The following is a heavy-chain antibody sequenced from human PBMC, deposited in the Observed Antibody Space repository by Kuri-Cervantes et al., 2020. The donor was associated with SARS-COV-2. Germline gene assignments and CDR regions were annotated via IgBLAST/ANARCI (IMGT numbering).Heavy chain of an antibody. Sequence: ASVKVSCKASGYTFTNYGINRVRQAPGQGLEWMGWISAYNGVTFFAHNFQGRVTMTVDASTSTAYMEPRSLRSDDTAVYYCARDPCGIDCWRRLDYWGQGTLVTVSS. J-gene: IGHJ4*02. CDR2: ISAYNGVT. V-gene: IGHV1-18*04. D-gene: IGHD2-21*01. CDR1: GYTFTNYG. CDR3: ARDPCGIDCWRRLDY.